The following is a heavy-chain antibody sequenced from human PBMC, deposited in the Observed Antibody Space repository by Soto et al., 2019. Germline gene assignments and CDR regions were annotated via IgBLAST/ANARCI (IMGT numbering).Heavy chain of an antibody. J-gene: IGHJ5*02. V-gene: IGHV1-3*01. D-gene: IGHD3-10*01. CDR1: GYTFTSYA. CDR2: INAGNGNT. Sequence: ASVKVSCKASGYTFTSYAMHWVRQAPGQRLEWMGWINAGNGNTKYSQKFQGRVTITRDTSASTAYMELNSLRSEDTAVYYCARGEFLNWFDPWGQGTLVTAPQ. CDR3: ARGEFLNWFDP.